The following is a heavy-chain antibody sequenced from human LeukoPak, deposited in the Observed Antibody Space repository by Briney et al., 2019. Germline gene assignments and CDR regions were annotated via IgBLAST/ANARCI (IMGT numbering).Heavy chain of an antibody. J-gene: IGHJ5*02. V-gene: IGHV3-23*01. CDR2: ISGSGGST. Sequence: PGGSLRLSCAASGFXFSSYAISWVRQAPGKGLEWVSAISGSGGSTYYADSVKGRFTISRDNSKNTLYLQMNSLRAEDTAVYYCAKEGLYTSGSSDWFDPWGQGTLVTVSS. D-gene: IGHD6-19*01. CDR3: AKEGLYTSGSSDWFDP. CDR1: GFXFSSYA.